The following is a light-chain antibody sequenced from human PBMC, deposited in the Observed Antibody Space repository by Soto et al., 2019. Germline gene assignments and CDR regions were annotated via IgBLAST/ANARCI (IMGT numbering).Light chain of an antibody. CDR3: ASYAGSDTVL. CDR2: EVN. J-gene: IGLJ2*01. V-gene: IGLV2-8*01. Sequence: QSALTQPPSASGSPGQSVTLSCTGTSSDVGAYNYVSWYQQHPGKAPRLMISEVNKRPSGVPDRFSGSKSGNTASLTVSGLHADDEADYYCASYAGSDTVLFGGGTKLTVL. CDR1: SSDVGAYNY.